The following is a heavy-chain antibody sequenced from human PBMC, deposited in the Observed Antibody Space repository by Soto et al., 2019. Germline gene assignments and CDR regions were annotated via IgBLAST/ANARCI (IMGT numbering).Heavy chain of an antibody. CDR3: ARDLTPNYYDSSGYYPSHWFDP. CDR1: GYTFTSND. CDR2: MNPNSGNT. D-gene: IGHD3-22*01. J-gene: IGHJ5*02. V-gene: IGHV1-8*01. Sequence: ASVKVSCKASGYTFTSNDINWVRQATGQGLEWMGWMNPNSGNTGYAQKFQGRVTMTRNTSISTAYMELSSLRSEDTAVYYCARDLTPNYYDSSGYYPSHWFDPWGQGTLVTVSS.